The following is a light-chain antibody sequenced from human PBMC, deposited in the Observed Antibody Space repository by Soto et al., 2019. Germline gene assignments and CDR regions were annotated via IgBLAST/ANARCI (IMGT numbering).Light chain of an antibody. CDR3: QQYNSYSGFT. CDR1: QSISSW. CDR2: KAS. J-gene: IGKJ3*01. Sequence: DIQMTQSPSTLSASVGDRVTITCRVSQSISSWLAWYQQKPGKAPKLLIYKASSLESGVPSRFSGCGSGTEFTLTISSLQPDDFATYYCQQYNSYSGFTFGPGTKVDIK. V-gene: IGKV1-5*03.